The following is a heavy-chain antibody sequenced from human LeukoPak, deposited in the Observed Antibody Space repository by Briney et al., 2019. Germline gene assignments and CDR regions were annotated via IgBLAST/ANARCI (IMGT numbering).Heavy chain of an antibody. J-gene: IGHJ3*02. V-gene: IGHV4-61*01. D-gene: IGHD6-13*01. CDR3: ARDAHSAEHAFDI. Sequence: SETLSLTCTVSGGSVSSGSYYWSWIRQPPGKGLECIGYIYYSGSTNYNPSLKSRVTISVDTSKNQFSLKLSSVTAADTAVYYCARDAHSAEHAFDIWGQGTMVTVSS. CDR2: IYYSGST. CDR1: GGSVSSGSYY.